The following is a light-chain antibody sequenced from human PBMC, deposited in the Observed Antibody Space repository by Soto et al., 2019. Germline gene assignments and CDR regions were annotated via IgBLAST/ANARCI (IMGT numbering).Light chain of an antibody. CDR2: GAS. CDR1: QSVNSN. V-gene: IGKV3-15*01. J-gene: IGKJ1*01. CDR3: QQYKNFWT. Sequence: EIVMTQSPATLSVSPGDRATLSSRASQSVNSNLAWYQQKPGQAPRLVIYGASARATGIPARFSGSGSGTEFTLTISSLQSEDFAVYYCQQYKNFWTFGQGTKVEIK.